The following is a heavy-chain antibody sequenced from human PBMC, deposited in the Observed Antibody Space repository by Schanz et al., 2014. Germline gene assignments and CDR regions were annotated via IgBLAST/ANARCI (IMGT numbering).Heavy chain of an antibody. D-gene: IGHD3-10*01. J-gene: IGHJ4*02. CDR3: ARDGNYYGSRNYYKTPSYFDY. Sequence: EVQLVESGGGFVQPGGSLGLSCVVSGFTVSSDHMSWVRQAPGKGLEWVSTIYASGATYYADSVKRRFTISRDISKNTLHLQVTSLRAEDTAIYYCARDGNYYGSRNYYKTPSYFDYAGQGTLVTVSS. CDR2: IYASGAT. CDR1: GFTVSSDH. V-gene: IGHV3-66*01.